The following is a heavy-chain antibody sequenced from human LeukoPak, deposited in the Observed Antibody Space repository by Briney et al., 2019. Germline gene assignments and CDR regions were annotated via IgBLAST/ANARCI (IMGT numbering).Heavy chain of an antibody. D-gene: IGHD5-24*01. CDR2: INHSGRT. J-gene: IGHJ4*02. CDR1: GGSFNGYY. CDR3: ARRWLQNNFDY. V-gene: IGHV4-34*01. Sequence: SETLSLTCAVYGGSFNGYYWSWIRQPPGKGLEWIGEINHSGRTDYNPSLKSRVTISVDRSKIQFSLKLSSVTAADTAVYYCARRWLQNNFDYWGQGTLVTVSS.